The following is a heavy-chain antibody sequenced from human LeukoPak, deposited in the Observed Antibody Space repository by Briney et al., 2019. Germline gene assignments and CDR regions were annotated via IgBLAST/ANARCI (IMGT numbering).Heavy chain of an antibody. V-gene: IGHV4-59*01. J-gene: IGHJ4*02. CDR3: VTGYYEPFDN. CDR2: ISDTGKT. D-gene: IGHD3-3*01. CDR1: GASLSDYY. Sequence: PSETLSLTCNVSGASLSDYYWGWIRQSPAKGLEWLGYISDTGKTDYNPSLNSRGTLPLDTSKNQFSLRLASVTAADTAVYYCVTGYYEPFDNWGQGTLVTVSS.